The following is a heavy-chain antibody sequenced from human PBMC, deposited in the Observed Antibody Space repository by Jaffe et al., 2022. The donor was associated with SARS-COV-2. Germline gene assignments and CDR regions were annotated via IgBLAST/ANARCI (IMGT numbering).Heavy chain of an antibody. V-gene: IGHV3-21*01. J-gene: IGHJ6*02. CDR1: GFTFSSYS. Sequence: EVQLVESGGGLVKPGGSLRLSCAASGFTFSSYSMNWVRQAPGKGLEWVSSISSSSSYIYYADSVKGRFTISRDNAKNSLYLQMNSLRAEDTAVYYCAREGELPLNYYYGMDVWGQGTTVTVSS. CDR2: ISSSSSYI. CDR3: AREGELPLNYYYGMDV. D-gene: IGHD1-26*01.